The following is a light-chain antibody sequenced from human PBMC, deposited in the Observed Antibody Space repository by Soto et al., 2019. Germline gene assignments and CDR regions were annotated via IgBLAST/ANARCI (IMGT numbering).Light chain of an antibody. CDR1: QSISTW. V-gene: IGKV1-5*01. CDR2: HAS. J-gene: IGKJ1*01. Sequence: DIQMTQSPSTLSASVGDSVTITCRASQSISTWLAWYQQKPGTAPKVLIYHASNLQSGVPSRFSGSGSGTEFTLTISSLRPDDFATYYCQQYNSYSFGQGTKVDI. CDR3: QQYNSYS.